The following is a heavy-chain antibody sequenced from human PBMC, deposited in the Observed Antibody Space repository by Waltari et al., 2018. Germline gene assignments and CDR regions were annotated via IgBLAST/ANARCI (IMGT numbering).Heavy chain of an antibody. V-gene: IGHV4-4*02. J-gene: IGHJ4*02. D-gene: IGHD2-15*01. Sequence: QMQLQESGPGLVKPSGTLSPTCTVSGDSMSSSDWWSWVRQTPEKGLEWIGQIQRSGRTHYNPSFESRVTISIDTSKNQFSLKVTSTTAADTAVYYCARDRGRGIYLDSWGRGTLVTVSP. CDR3: ARDRGRGIYLDS. CDR2: IQRSGRT. CDR1: GDSMSSSDW.